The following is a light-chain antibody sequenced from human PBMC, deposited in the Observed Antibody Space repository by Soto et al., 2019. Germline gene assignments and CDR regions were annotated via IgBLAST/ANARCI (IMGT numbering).Light chain of an antibody. Sequence: DIQMTQSPSSLSASVGDRVTITCRASQGSSNYLAWYQQKPGKVPEPLIYASSTLQSGVPSRFSGSGSGTDFTLTISSLQPEDVATYYCQKYNHAPTFGGGTKVEIK. CDR2: ASS. CDR1: QGSSNY. J-gene: IGKJ4*01. V-gene: IGKV1-27*01. CDR3: QKYNHAPT.